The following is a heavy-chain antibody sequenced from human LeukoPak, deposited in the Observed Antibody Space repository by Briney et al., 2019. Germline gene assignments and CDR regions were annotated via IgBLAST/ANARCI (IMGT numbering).Heavy chain of an antibody. V-gene: IGHV3-48*01. J-gene: IGHJ4*02. CDR3: ARVSNYVGIYYFDY. CDR2: ISSSSSTI. CDR1: GFTFSSYS. Sequence: PGGSLRLSCAASGFTFSSYSMNWVRQAPGKGLEWASYISSSSSTIYYADSVKGRFTISRDNAKNSLYLQMNSLRAEDTAVYYCARVSNYVGIYYFDYWGQGTLVTVSS. D-gene: IGHD4-23*01.